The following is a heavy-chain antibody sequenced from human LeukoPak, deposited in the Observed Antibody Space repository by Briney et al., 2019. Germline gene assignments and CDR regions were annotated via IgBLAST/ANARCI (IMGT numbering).Heavy chain of an antibody. J-gene: IGHJ4*02. Sequence: GGSLRLSCAASGFTFSNAWMSWVRQAPGKGLEWVGRIKSKTDGGTTDYAAPVKGRFTISRDDSINTLYLQMNSLKTEDTAVYYCTTYPSDLYYFDYWGQGTLVTVSS. CDR1: GFTFSNAW. CDR3: TTYPSDLYYFDY. V-gene: IGHV3-15*01. CDR2: IKSKTDGGTT.